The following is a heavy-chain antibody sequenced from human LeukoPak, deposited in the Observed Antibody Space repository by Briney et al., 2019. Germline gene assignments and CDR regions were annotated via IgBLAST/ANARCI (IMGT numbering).Heavy chain of an antibody. CDR3: ARVGVVEMATTAFYYFDY. Sequence: PSETLSLTCTVSGGSISSYYWSWIRQPAGKGLEWIGRIYTSGSTNYNPSLKSRVTMSVDTSKNQFSLKLSSVTAADTAVYYCARVGVVEMATTAFYYFDYWGQGTLVTVSS. V-gene: IGHV4-4*07. D-gene: IGHD5-24*01. J-gene: IGHJ4*02. CDR1: GGSISSYY. CDR2: IYTSGST.